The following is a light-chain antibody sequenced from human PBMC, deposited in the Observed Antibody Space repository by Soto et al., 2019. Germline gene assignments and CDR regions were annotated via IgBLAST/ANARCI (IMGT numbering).Light chain of an antibody. Sequence: DIQMTQSPSTLSASVGDRVTITCRASQSISTWLAWYQQEPGKAPKHLIHKAYSLQSGVRSRLSGSGSGTDFTLTISRLEPDDFATYYCQQYNSYSPTFGQGTRGEIK. CDR3: QQYNSYSPT. CDR1: QSISTW. CDR2: KAY. J-gene: IGKJ1*01. V-gene: IGKV1-5*03.